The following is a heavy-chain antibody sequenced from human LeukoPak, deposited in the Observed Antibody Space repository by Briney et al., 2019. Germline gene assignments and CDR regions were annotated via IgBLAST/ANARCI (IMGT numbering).Heavy chain of an antibody. Sequence: GGSLRLSCAASGLPFSSYAMSWVRQAPGRALEWVAAVSCSGGTTYYADSVKGRFTISRDNSKNTLYLQMNSLRAEDTHVYYCAKSDYYDSSGHPSSFEYWGQGTLVTVSS. CDR3: AKSDYYDSSGHPSSFEY. J-gene: IGHJ4*02. D-gene: IGHD3-22*01. CDR1: GLPFSSYA. V-gene: IGHV3-23*01. CDR2: VSCSGGTT.